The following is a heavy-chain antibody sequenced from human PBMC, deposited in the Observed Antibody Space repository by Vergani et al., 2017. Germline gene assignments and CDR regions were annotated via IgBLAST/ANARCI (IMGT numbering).Heavy chain of an antibody. V-gene: IGHV1-24*01. CDR1: GYTLTELS. Sequence: QVQLVQSGAEVKKPGASVKVSCKVSGYTLTELSMHWVRQAPGKGLEWMGGFDPEDGETIYAQKFQGRVTMTEDTSTDTAYMALSSLRSEDTAVYYCATAQSRGETAMVIIGFDVWGQGTMVTVSS. CDR2: FDPEDGET. D-gene: IGHD5-18*01. CDR3: ATAQSRGETAMVIIGFDV. J-gene: IGHJ3*01.